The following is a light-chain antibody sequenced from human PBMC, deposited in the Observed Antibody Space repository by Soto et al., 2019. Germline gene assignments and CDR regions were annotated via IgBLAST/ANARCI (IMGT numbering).Light chain of an antibody. CDR3: QKYNSAPHT. CDR2: AAS. V-gene: IGKV1-27*01. J-gene: IGKJ4*01. Sequence: DIQMTQSPSSLSASVGDRVTITCRASQDISNYLVWYQQKPGKAPKILIYAASTLQSGVPSRFSGSGSGTDLKLTIGRLKHEYVAHYSCQKYNSAPHTFGGGTKVE. CDR1: QDISNY.